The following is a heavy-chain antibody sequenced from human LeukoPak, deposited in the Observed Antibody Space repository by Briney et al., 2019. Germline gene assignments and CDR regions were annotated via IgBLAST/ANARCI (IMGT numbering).Heavy chain of an antibody. V-gene: IGHV3-7*01. Sequence: GGPLRLSCAASGFTFSSYWMSWVRQAPGKGLEWVANIKQDGSEKYYVDSVKGRFTISRDNAKNSLYLQMNSLRAEDTAVYYCARDHLPYYYYYMDVWGKGTTVTVSS. CDR3: ARDHLPYYYYYMDV. CDR1: GFTFSSYW. CDR2: IKQDGSEK. J-gene: IGHJ6*03.